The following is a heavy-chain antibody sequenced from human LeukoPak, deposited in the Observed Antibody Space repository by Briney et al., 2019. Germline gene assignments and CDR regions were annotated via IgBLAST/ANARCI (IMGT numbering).Heavy chain of an antibody. CDR3: AKEDMKNGVKYYFDY. D-gene: IGHD2-15*01. Sequence: LRASVKVSCKASGGTFSSYAISWVRQAPGQGLEWMGRIIPIFGIANYAQKFQGRVTITADKSTSTAYMELSSLRSEDTAVYYCAKEDMKNGVKYYFDYWGQGTLVTVSS. V-gene: IGHV1-69*04. CDR1: GGTFSSYA. J-gene: IGHJ4*02. CDR2: IIPIFGIA.